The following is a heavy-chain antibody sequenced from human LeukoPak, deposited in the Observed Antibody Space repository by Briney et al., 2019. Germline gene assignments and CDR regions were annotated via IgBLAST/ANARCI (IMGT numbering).Heavy chain of an antibody. J-gene: IGHJ5*02. Sequence: ASVKVSCKASGYTFTSYDINWVRQATGQGLEWMGWMNPNSGNTGYAQKFQGRVTMTRNTSISTAYMELSSLRSEDTAVYYCARGGYGSGSYYNSGWFDPWGQGTLVTVSS. CDR3: ARGGYGSGSYYNSGWFDP. D-gene: IGHD3-10*01. V-gene: IGHV1-8*01. CDR2: MNPNSGNT. CDR1: GYTFTSYD.